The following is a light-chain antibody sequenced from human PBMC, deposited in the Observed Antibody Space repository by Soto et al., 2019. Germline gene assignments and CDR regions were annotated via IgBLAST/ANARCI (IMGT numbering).Light chain of an antibody. V-gene: IGKV1-33*01. CDR3: QQYETLPIT. J-gene: IGKJ5*01. CDR2: DAS. Sequence: DSQMTPYPSSLSASVGDRFTITCQASQVINNYLNWYQQKPGKAPKLLIFDASILETGVPSKFSGSGSGTDFTFTISSLQPEDIATYYCQQYETLPITFGQGTRLEIK. CDR1: QVINNY.